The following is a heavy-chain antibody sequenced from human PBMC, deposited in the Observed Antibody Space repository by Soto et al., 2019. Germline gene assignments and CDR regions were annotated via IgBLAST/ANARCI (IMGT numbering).Heavy chain of an antibody. J-gene: IGHJ6*02. CDR2: IYYSGST. Sequence: SETLSLTCTVSGGSISSGGYYWSWIRQHPGKGLEWIGYIYYSGSTYYNPSLKSRVTISVDTSKNQFSLKLSSVTAADTAVYYCARTGDSSGYYYAYYYYGMDVWGQGTTVTV. V-gene: IGHV4-31*03. CDR3: ARTGDSSGYYYAYYYYGMDV. D-gene: IGHD3-22*01. CDR1: GGSISSGGYY.